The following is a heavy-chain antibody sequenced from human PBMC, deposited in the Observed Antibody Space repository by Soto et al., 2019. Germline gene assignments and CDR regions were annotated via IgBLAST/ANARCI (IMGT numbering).Heavy chain of an antibody. CDR3: ARVRGSYRAPSGGAGLDP. J-gene: IGHJ5*02. Sequence: QVQLVQSGAEVKKPGASVKVSCKASGYSFTSNAITWVRQAPGQGLEWMGRISAYDGSTNYAQKFQGRVTMTTDASTSTAYLEVGSLTSDDTAVYYCARVRGSYRAPSGGAGLDPWGQGTLVTVSS. D-gene: IGHD3-16*02. CDR2: ISAYDGST. V-gene: IGHV1-18*04. CDR1: GYSFTSNA.